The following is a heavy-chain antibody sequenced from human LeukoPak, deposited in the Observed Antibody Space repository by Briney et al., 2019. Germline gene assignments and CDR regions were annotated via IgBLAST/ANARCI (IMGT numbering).Heavy chain of an antibody. CDR1: GITLSNYG. D-gene: IGHD3-22*01. CDR3: AKRGVVTRVILVGFHKEAYYFDS. V-gene: IGHV3-23*01. J-gene: IGHJ4*02. Sequence: GGSLRLSCVVSGITLSNYGMSWVRQAPGKGLEWVAGISDSGGRTNYADSVKGRFTISRDSPKNTLYLQMNSLRAEDTAVYFCAKRGVVTRVILVGFHKEAYYFDSWGQGALVTVSS. CDR2: ISDSGGRT.